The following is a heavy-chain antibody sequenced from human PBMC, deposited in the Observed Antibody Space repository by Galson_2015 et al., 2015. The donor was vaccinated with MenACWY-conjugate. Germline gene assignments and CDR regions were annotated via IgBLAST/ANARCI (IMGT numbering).Heavy chain of an antibody. CDR3: ARLTGGRFDL. CDR2: MNPKSSNT. Sequence: SVKVSCKASGYTFTFHDMSWVRQVAGQGLECLGWMNPKSSNTGYAQKFQGRVTMTRNTSITTTYLELSSLNSEDTAVYFCARLTGGRFDLWGQGTLVTVSS. D-gene: IGHD7-27*01. V-gene: IGHV1-8*01. J-gene: IGHJ4*02. CDR1: GYTFTFHD.